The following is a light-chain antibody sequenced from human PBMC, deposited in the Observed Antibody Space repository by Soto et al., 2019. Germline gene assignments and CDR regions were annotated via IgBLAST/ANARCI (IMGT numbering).Light chain of an antibody. Sequence: DIQMTQSPSSLSASVGDRVTITCRASHSISTYVNWYEKRPGKAPKVLLFGSSSLQIGVPSRFSGSGDGTDFTLTVNKLQPEDFATYYCQQSYEFPWTFGQGTKVDIK. CDR3: QQSYEFPWT. J-gene: IGKJ1*01. V-gene: IGKV1-39*01. CDR1: HSISTY. CDR2: GSS.